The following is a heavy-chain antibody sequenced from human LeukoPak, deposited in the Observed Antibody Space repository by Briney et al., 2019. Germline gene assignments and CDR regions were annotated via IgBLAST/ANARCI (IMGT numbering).Heavy chain of an antibody. CDR3: TRGHSSSWSAWELPDY. CDR1: GFTFGDYA. D-gene: IGHD6-13*01. CDR2: IRSKAYGGTT. J-gene: IGHJ4*02. Sequence: GGSLRLSCTASGFTFGDYAMSWFRQAPGKGLEWVGFIRSKAYGGTTEYAASVKGRFTISRDDSKSIAYLQMNSLKTEDTAVYYCTRGHSSSWSAWELPDYWAREPWSPSPQ. V-gene: IGHV3-49*03.